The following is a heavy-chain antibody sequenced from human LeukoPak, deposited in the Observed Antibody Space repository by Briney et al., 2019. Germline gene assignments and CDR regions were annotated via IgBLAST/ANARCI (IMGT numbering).Heavy chain of an antibody. Sequence: PGGSLRLSCAASGFTFSSYGMHWVRQAPGKGLEWVAFIRYDGSNKYYADSVKGRFTISRDNSKNTLYLQMNSLRAEDTAVYYCAKDRGRYCSGGSCYTTHYFDYWGQETLVTVSS. CDR1: GFTFSSYG. D-gene: IGHD2-15*01. J-gene: IGHJ4*02. CDR2: IRYDGSNK. V-gene: IGHV3-30*02. CDR3: AKDRGRYCSGGSCYTTHYFDY.